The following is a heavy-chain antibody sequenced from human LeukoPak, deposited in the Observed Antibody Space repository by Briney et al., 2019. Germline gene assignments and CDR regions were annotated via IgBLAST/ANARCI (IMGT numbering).Heavy chain of an antibody. J-gene: IGHJ4*02. D-gene: IGHD3-22*01. CDR1: GGSISSSSYY. CDR2: IYYSGST. Sequence: SETLSLTCTVSGGSISSSSYYWGWIRQPPGKGLEWIGSIYYSGSTYYNPSLKRRVTISVDTSKNQFSLKLSSVTAADAAVYYCARHGWVYYDSSGYYYWGQGTLVTVSS. CDR3: ARHGWVYYDSSGYYY. V-gene: IGHV4-39*01.